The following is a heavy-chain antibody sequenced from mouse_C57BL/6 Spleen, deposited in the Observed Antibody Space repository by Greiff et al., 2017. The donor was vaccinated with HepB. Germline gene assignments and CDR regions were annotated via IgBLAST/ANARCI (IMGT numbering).Heavy chain of an antibody. V-gene: IGHV5-6*01. J-gene: IGHJ1*03. CDR1: GFTFSSYG. D-gene: IGHD2-4*01. CDR2: ISSGGSYT. CDR3: ARQDYDYWYFDV. Sequence: EVQVVESGGDLVKPGGSLKLSCAASGFTFSSYGMSWVRQTPDKRLEWVATISSGGSYTYYPDSVKGRFTISRDNAKNTLYLQMSSLKSEDTAMYYCARQDYDYWYFDVWGTGTTVTVSS.